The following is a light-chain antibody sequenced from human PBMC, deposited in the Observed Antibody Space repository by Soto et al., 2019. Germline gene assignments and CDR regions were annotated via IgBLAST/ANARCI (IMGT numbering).Light chain of an antibody. CDR2: AAS. J-gene: IGKJ5*01. CDR1: QGISSN. Sequence: IQLPQSPSSLSASVGDSVTITCRASQGISSNLAWYQQKPGKAPKVLINAASTLQSGVPSRFSGSGSGTDFTLTISSLQPEDFATYYCQQSYSTPITFGQGTRLEIK. V-gene: IGKV1-39*01. CDR3: QQSYSTPIT.